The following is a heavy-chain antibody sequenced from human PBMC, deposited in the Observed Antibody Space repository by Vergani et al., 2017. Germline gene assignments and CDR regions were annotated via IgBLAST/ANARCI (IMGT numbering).Heavy chain of an antibody. CDR3: ARPMVRGVIISSAYYYYYGMDV. D-gene: IGHD3-10*01. CDR2: INTNTGNP. J-gene: IGHJ6*02. V-gene: IGHV7-4-1*02. CDR1: GYTFTGYY. Sequence: QVQLVQSGAEVKKPGASVKVSCKASGYTFTGYYMHWVRQAPGQGLEWMGWINTNTGNPTYAQGFTGRFVFSLDTSVSTAYLQISSLKAEDTAVYYCARPMVRGVIISSAYYYYYGMDVWGQGTTVTVSS.